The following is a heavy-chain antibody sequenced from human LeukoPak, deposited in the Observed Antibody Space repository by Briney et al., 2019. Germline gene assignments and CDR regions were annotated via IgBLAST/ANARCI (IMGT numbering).Heavy chain of an antibody. J-gene: IGHJ6*02. CDR3: ARDLGGNHGMDV. V-gene: IGHV4-59*01. Sequence: SETLSLTCTVSGGSISSYYWSWIRQLPGKGLEWIGYIYYSGSTNYNPSLKSRVTISVDTSKNQFSLKLSSVTAADTAVYYCARDLGGNHGMDVWGQGTTVTVSS. CDR2: IYYSGST. CDR1: GGSISSYY. D-gene: IGHD3-10*01.